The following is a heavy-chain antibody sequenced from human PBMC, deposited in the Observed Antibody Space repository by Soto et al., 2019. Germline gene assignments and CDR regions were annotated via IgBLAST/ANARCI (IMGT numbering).Heavy chain of an antibody. CDR1: GGTFSSYA. CDR3: ARDLDGYEGGGFDY. J-gene: IGHJ4*02. D-gene: IGHD5-12*01. CDR2: IIPIFGTA. Sequence: QVQLVQSGAEVKKPGSSVKVSCKASGGTFSSYAISWVRQAPGQGLEWMGGIIPIFGTANYAQKFQGRVTITAAKSRSTAYMELSSLRSEDTAVYYCARDLDGYEGGGFDYWGQGTLVTVSS. V-gene: IGHV1-69*06.